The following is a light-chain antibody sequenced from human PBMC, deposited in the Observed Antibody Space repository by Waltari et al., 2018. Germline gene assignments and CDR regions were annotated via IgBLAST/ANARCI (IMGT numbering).Light chain of an antibody. Sequence: TALTQSPGPLSLSPGDRVTLSCRASQRVSRALAWYQQKPGQAPKLLIYGASSRATGIPDRFSGSVSATDFSLTIRRLEPEDFAVYYCQHYVRLPVTFGQGTKVEIK. CDR2: GAS. CDR1: QRVSRA. V-gene: IGKV3-20*01. CDR3: QHYVRLPVT. J-gene: IGKJ1*01.